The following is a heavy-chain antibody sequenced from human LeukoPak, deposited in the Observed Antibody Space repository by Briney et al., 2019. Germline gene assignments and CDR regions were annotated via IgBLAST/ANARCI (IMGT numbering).Heavy chain of an antibody. CDR3: TTRSPN. J-gene: IGHJ4*02. CDR2: INSDGSST. Sequence: GGSLRLSCAASGFTFSTYWMHWVRHAPGKGLVWVSGINSDGSSTNYADSVKGRFTISRDNAKNTLFLQMNSLRVDDTAIYYCTTRSPNWGQGTLVTVSS. CDR1: GFTFSTYW. D-gene: IGHD1-1*01. V-gene: IGHV3-74*01.